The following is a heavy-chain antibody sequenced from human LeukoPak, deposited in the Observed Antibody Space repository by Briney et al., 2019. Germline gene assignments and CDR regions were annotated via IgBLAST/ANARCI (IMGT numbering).Heavy chain of an antibody. Sequence: GASVKVSCKAPGGTFSSYAISWVRQAPGQGLEWMGGIIPIFGTANYAQKFQGRVTITTDESTSTAYMELSSLRSEDTAVYYCARGGIAARQYYFDYWGQGTLVTVSS. CDR2: IIPIFGTA. J-gene: IGHJ4*02. V-gene: IGHV1-69*05. D-gene: IGHD6-6*01. CDR3: ARGGIAARQYYFDY. CDR1: GGTFSSYA.